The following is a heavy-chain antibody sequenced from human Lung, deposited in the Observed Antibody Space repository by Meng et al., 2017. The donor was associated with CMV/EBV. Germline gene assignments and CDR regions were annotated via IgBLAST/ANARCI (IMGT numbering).Heavy chain of an antibody. J-gene: IGHJ5*02. CDR2: LYYSGDT. D-gene: IGHD3-3*01. Sequence: SXTXSLXCTVSGASVSSGPYYWSWIRQPPGKGLEWIGYLYYSGDTNYNPSLKSRVTMSVDTSKNQFSLKLRSVTAADTAVYYCARLLRGYDSVGWFDPWGQGXLVTVSS. CDR1: GASVSSGPYY. CDR3: ARLLRGYDSVGWFDP. V-gene: IGHV4-61*01.